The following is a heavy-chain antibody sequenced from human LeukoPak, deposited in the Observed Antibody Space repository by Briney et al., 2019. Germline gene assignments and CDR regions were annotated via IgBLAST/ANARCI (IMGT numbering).Heavy chain of an antibody. D-gene: IGHD3-10*01. V-gene: IGHV3-9*01. CDR1: GSTFDDYA. CDR2: ISWNSGSI. CDR3: AKDVGSGSYYSPGGAFDI. J-gene: IGHJ3*02. Sequence: GGSLRLSCAASGSTFDDYAMHWVRQAPGKGLEWVSGISWNSGSIGYADSVKGRFTISRDNAKNSLYLQMNSLRAEDTALYYCAKDVGSGSYYSPGGAFDIWGQGTMVTVSS.